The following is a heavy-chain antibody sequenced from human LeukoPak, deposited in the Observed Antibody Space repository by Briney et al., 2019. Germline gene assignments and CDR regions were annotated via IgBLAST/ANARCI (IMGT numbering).Heavy chain of an antibody. V-gene: IGHV3-30*18. Sequence: PGGSLRLSCAASGFTFSSYGMHWVRQAPGKGLEWVAVISYDGSNKYYADSVKGRFTISRDNSKNTLYLQMNSLRAEDTAVYYCAKEYYDFWSGYYYYYYGMDVWGQGTTVTVSS. J-gene: IGHJ6*02. CDR3: AKEYYDFWSGYYYYYYGMDV. CDR1: GFTFSSYG. CDR2: ISYDGSNK. D-gene: IGHD3-3*01.